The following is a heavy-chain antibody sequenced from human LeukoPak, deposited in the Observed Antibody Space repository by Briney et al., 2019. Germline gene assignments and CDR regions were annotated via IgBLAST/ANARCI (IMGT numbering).Heavy chain of an antibody. V-gene: IGHV4-59*01. CDR2: IYYSGST. D-gene: IGHD2-15*01. CDR3: ARVRPINDKRKWWSSGGGPGTYCYMDV. CDR1: GGSISSYY. J-gene: IGHJ6*03. Sequence: SETLSLTCTVSGGSISSYYWSWIRQPPGKGLEWIGYIYYSGSTNYNPSLKSRVTISVDTSKNQFSLKLSSVTAADTAVYYCARVRPINDKRKWWSSGGGPGTYCYMDVWGKGTTVTVSS.